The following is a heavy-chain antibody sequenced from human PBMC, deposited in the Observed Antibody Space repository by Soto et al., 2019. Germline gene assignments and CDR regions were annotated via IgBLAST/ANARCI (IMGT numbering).Heavy chain of an antibody. CDR3: ARDQAYDYTSPGDYYYYGMDV. Sequence: QVQLQESGPGLVKPSQTLSLTCTVSGGSISSGGHYWNWIRQHPGKGLEWIGYIYYSGSTYYNPSHKSRVTTSVDTSKNQFSLNLSSVTAADTAVYYCARDQAYDYTSPGDYYYYGMDVWGQGTTVTVSS. CDR1: GGSISSGGHY. D-gene: IGHD4-4*01. CDR2: IYYSGST. V-gene: IGHV4-31*03. J-gene: IGHJ6*02.